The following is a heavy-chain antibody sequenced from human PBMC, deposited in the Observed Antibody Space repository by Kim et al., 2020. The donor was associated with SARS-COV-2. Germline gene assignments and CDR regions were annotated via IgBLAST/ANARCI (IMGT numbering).Heavy chain of an antibody. J-gene: IGHJ4*02. CDR1: GGPINSGNYY. CDR2: IYYGGTT. Sequence: SETLSLTCTVSGGPINSGNYYWSWIRQHPAKGLEWIGYIYYGGTTYYIPSLKSRVIMSLDTSKNQFSLKVTSVTAADTAVYYCAGPEWYFDYWGQGTLVT. CDR3: AGPEWYFDY. V-gene: IGHV4-31*03. D-gene: IGHD3-3*01.